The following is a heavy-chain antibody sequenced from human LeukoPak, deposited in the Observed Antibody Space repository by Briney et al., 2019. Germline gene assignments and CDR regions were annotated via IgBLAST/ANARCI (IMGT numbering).Heavy chain of an antibody. V-gene: IGHV3-9*03. Sequence: LSLTCAVSGVSISSGGYSWSWIRQPSGKGLEWVSGISWNSRSVNYADSVKGRFTISRDNAKKSLYLQMNSLRAEDMALYYCVKGKKYQLLFNTLDIWGQGTVVTVSS. CDR2: ISWNSRSV. CDR3: VKGKKYQLLFNTLDI. D-gene: IGHD2-2*01. J-gene: IGHJ3*02. CDR1: GVSISSGGYS.